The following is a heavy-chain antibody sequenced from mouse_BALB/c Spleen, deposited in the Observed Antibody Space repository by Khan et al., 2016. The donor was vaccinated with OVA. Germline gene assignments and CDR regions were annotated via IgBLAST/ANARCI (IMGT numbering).Heavy chain of an antibody. D-gene: IGHD2-14*01. J-gene: IGHJ4*01. CDR2: INPRSGYS. CDR3: ARRTTGYAMDY. V-gene: IGHV1-4*01. Sequence: QVQLKQSGAELARPGASVKMSCKASGYTFTSHTMHWVKQSPGQGLEWIGYINPRSGYSNYNQKFNDKATLTADKSSSTAYMQLSSLTSKDSAVYYCARRTTGYAMDYWGQGTSVTVSS. CDR1: GYTFTSHT.